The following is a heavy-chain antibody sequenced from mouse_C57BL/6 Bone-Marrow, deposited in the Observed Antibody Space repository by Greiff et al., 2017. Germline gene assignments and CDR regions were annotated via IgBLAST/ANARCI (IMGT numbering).Heavy chain of an antibody. CDR1: GYTFTSYW. J-gene: IGHJ2*01. CDR3: ARLGPAQATYFDY. V-gene: IGHV1-64*01. CDR2: IHPNSGST. D-gene: IGHD3-2*02. Sequence: VQLQQPGAELVKPGASVKLSCKASGYTFTSYWMHWVKQRPGQGLEWIGMIHPNSGSTNYNEKFKSKATLTVDKSSSTAYMQLSSLTSEDSAVYYCARLGPAQATYFDYGAKAPLSQSPQ.